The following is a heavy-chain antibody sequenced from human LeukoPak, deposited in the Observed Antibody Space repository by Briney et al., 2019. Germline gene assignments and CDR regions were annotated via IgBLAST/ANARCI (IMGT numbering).Heavy chain of an antibody. CDR3: ARDRDFGVVRNAFDI. D-gene: IGHD3-3*01. J-gene: IGHJ3*02. Sequence: SETLSLTCTVSGGSISSGGYYWSWIRQHPGKGLEWIGYIYYSGSTYYNPSLKSRVTISVDTSKNQFSLKLSSVTAADTAVYYCARDRDFGVVRNAFDIWGQGTMVTVSS. CDR2: IYYSGST. CDR1: GGSISSGGYY. V-gene: IGHV4-31*03.